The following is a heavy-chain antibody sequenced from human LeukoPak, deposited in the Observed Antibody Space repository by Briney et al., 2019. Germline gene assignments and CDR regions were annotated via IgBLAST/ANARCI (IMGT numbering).Heavy chain of an antibody. D-gene: IGHD2-15*01. CDR2: INPNSGGT. V-gene: IGHV1-2*02. Sequence: ASVKVSCKASGYTFSGYYLHWVRQAPGQGLEWMGWINPNSGGTNSAQKLQDRVTMTTDTSTTTAYMELRSLRSDDTAVYYCARAGAVVDNWFDPWGQGTLVTVSS. CDR1: GYTFSGYY. CDR3: ARAGAVVDNWFDP. J-gene: IGHJ5*02.